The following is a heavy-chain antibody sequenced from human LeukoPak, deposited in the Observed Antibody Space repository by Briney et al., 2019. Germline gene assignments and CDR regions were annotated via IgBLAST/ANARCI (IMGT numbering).Heavy chain of an antibody. D-gene: IGHD3-10*01. CDR3: ARDQGGSGDFDY. CDR2: ISYDGSNK. CDR1: GFTFSSYA. J-gene: IGHJ4*02. V-gene: IGHV3-30-3*01. Sequence: GGSLRLSCAASGFTFSSYAMHWVRQAPGKGLEWVAVISYDGSNKYYADSVKGRFTISRDNSKNTLYLQMNSLRAEDTAVYYCARDQGGSGDFDYWGQGTLVTVSS.